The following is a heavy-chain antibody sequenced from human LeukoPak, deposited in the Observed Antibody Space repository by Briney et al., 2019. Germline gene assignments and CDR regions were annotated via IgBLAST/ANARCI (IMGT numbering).Heavy chain of an antibody. V-gene: IGHV4-39*07. J-gene: IGHJ3*02. D-gene: IGHD4-23*01. CDR3: ARVVVTPVAFDI. CDR2: IYYSGST. Sequence: SETLSLTCTVSGGSISSSSYYWGWIRQPPGKGLEWIGSIYYSGSTYYNPSLKSRVTISVDTSKNQFSLKLSSVTAADTAVYYCARVVVTPVAFDIWGQGTMVTVSS. CDR1: GGSISSSSYY.